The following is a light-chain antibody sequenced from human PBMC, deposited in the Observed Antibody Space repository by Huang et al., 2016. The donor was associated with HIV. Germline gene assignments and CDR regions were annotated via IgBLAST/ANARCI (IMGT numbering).Light chain of an antibody. V-gene: IGKV1-39*01. CDR3: QRSYSSLT. J-gene: IGKJ5*01. CDR1: QTIRHY. CDR2: AAS. Sequence: DIQMTQSPSSLSASVGDRVTITCRASQTIRHYLNWYQQKPGKAPKLLIYAASSLHSGVPSRFSGSGSGTEFALTISNLQPEDFATYYCQRSYSSLTFGQGTRLEIK.